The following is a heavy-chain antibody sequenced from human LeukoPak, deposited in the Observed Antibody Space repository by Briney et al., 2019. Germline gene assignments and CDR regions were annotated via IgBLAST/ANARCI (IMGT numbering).Heavy chain of an antibody. D-gene: IGHD3-22*01. Sequence: PSETLSLTCTVSGGSISSYYWSWIRQPPGKGLEWIGYIYYSGSTNYNPSLKSRVTISVDTSKNQFSLKLSSVTAADTAVYYCARGYYYDSSGWFDPWGQGTLVTVSS. V-gene: IGHV4-59*08. CDR3: ARGYYYDSSGWFDP. CDR1: GGSISSYY. CDR2: IYYSGST. J-gene: IGHJ5*02.